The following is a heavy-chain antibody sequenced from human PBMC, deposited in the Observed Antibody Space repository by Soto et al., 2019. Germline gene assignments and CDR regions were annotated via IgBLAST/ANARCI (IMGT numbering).Heavy chain of an antibody. CDR2: INAYNGNT. CDR1: GYTFTNYG. CDR3: AKSYYYDSSGYYGFDP. V-gene: IGHV1-18*01. D-gene: IGHD3-22*01. Sequence: ASVKVSCRASGYTFTNYGVSWVLQAPGQGLEWMGWINAYNGNTNYAQNLQGRVTVTTDTSTSTAYMELRSLRSDDTAAYYCAKSYYYDSSGYYGFDPWGQGTLVTVSS. J-gene: IGHJ5*02.